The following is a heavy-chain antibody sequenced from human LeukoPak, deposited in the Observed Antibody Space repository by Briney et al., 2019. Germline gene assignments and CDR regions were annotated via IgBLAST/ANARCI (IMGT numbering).Heavy chain of an antibody. V-gene: IGHV3-23*01. CDR3: AKDRRIVATRGYFDY. Sequence: PGGSLRLSCAASGFTLSSYAMSWVRQAPGKGLEWVSAISGSGGSTYYADSVKGRFTISRDNSKNTLYLQMNSLRAEDTAVYYCAKDRRIVATRGYFDYWGQGTLVTVSS. J-gene: IGHJ4*02. CDR1: GFTLSSYA. CDR2: ISGSGGST. D-gene: IGHD5-12*01.